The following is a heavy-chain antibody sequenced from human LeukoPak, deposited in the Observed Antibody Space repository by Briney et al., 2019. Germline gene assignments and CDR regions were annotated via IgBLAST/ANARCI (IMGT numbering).Heavy chain of an antibody. Sequence: PSETLSLTCAVSGGSISSGGYSWSWIRQPPGKGLEWIGYIYHSGSTYYNPSLKSRVTISVDRSKNQFSLKLSSVTAADTAVYYCARESRPYYDSSGYYYRYFDYWGQGTLVTVSS. CDR3: ARESRPYYDSSGYYYRYFDY. D-gene: IGHD3-22*01. CDR2: IYHSGST. CDR1: GGSISSGGYS. V-gene: IGHV4-30-2*01. J-gene: IGHJ4*02.